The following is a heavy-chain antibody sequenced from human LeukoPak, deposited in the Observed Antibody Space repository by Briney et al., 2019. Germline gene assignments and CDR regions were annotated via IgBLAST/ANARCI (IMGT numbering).Heavy chain of an antibody. CDR1: GSTLGKKS. D-gene: IGHD1-26*01. CDR2: ISTSSTYV. CDR3: ARAKTSGSYLYDY. J-gene: IGHJ4*02. Sequence: PGGSLRPSCPPSGSTLGKKSMNWFRQPPGKGRGWVSSISTSSTYVYYADSMKGRFTVSRDNAQKSLYLQMSSLRAEDTAVYYCARAKTSGSYLYDYWGRGTLVTVSS. V-gene: IGHV3-21*01.